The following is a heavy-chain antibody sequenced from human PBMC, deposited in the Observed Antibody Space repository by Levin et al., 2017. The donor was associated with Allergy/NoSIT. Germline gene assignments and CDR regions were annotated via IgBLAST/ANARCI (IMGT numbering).Heavy chain of an antibody. Sequence: GESLKISCAASGFSFNTYSMNWVRQAPGKGLEWISYITQSTNTMYYADSVKGRFTISTDSAKNSLFLQMNSLRVEDTAVYYCTRHGSDAFDFWGQGTMVTVSS. V-gene: IGHV3-48*01. J-gene: IGHJ3*01. CDR2: ITQSTNTM. CDR3: TRHGSDAFDF. CDR1: GFSFNTYS.